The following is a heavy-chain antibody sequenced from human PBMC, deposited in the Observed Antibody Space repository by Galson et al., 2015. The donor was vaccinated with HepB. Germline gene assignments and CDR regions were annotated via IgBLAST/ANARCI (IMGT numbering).Heavy chain of an antibody. CDR2: INGSSNTI. CDR1: GFTFSTYI. Sequence: SLRLSCAASGFTFSTYIMNWVRQAPGKGLEWVSYINGSSNTIFYADSVKGRFTISRDNAKNSLYLQMNSLRDEDTAVYYCARLGGVDYGAYYPDYWGQGTLVSVSS. CDR3: ARLGGVDYGAYYPDY. D-gene: IGHD4-17*01. V-gene: IGHV3-48*02. J-gene: IGHJ4*02.